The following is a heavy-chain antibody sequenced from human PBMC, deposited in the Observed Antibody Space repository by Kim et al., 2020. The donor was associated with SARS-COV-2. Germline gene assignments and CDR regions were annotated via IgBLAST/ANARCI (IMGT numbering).Heavy chain of an antibody. CDR2: IDPSDSYT. D-gene: IGHD6-13*01. J-gene: IGHJ5*02. CDR3: ARLSYSSSWYSRWFDP. Sequence: GESLKISCKGSGYSFTSYWIIWVRHMPGKGLEWMGRIDPSDSYTNYSPSFQGHVTISADKSISTAYLQWSSLKASDTAMYYCARLSYSSSWYSRWFDPWGQEPLVTVSS. CDR1: GYSFTSYW. V-gene: IGHV5-10-1*01.